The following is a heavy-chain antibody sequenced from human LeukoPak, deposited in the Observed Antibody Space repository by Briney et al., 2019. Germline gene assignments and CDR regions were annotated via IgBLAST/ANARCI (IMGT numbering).Heavy chain of an antibody. CDR3: ARERGYYDSSGYWGAGYYYYGMDV. V-gene: IGHV3-74*01. D-gene: IGHD3-22*01. Sequence: GGSLRLSCAASGFTFSNYWMHWVRQAPGKGLVWVSRINSDGSSTSYADSVKGRFTISRDNAKNTLYLQMNSLRAEDTAVYYCARERGYYDSSGYWGAGYYYYGMDVWGQGTTVTVSS. CDR1: GFTFSNYW. J-gene: IGHJ6*02. CDR2: INSDGSST.